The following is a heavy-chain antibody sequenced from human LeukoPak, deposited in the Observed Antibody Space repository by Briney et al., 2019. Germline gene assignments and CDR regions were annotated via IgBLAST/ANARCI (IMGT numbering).Heavy chain of an antibody. Sequence: GGSLRLSCAASGVTFSNYEMNWVRQAPGKGLEWISYINGRGSTINYADSVKGRFTISRDNAKNSLYLQMYSLRVEDTAVYYCARGTRYCSSTSCFRGPPDYWGQGTLVTVSS. CDR1: GVTFSNYE. V-gene: IGHV3-48*03. J-gene: IGHJ4*02. D-gene: IGHD2-2*01. CDR3: ARGTRYCSSTSCFRGPPDY. CDR2: INGRGSTI.